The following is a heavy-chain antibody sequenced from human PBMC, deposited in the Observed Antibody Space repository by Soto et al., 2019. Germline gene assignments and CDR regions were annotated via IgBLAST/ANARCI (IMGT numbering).Heavy chain of an antibody. CDR1: GFTFSSYS. Sequence: EVQLVESGGGLVQPGGSLRLSCAASGFTFSSYSMNWVRQAPGKGLEWVSYISSSSSTIYYADSVKGRFTISRDNAKNTLYLQMNSLRAEDTAVYYCARGSSYYYEWFDPWGQGTLVTVSS. D-gene: IGHD3-22*01. CDR2: ISSSSSTI. J-gene: IGHJ5*02. CDR3: ARGSSYYYEWFDP. V-gene: IGHV3-48*01.